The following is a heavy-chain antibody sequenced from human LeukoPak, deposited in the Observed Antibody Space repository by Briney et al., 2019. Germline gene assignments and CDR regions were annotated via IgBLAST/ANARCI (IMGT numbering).Heavy chain of an antibody. V-gene: IGHV3-48*03. J-gene: IGHJ4*02. CDR1: GFTFSSYE. Sequence: GGSLRLSCAASGFTFSSYEMNWVRQAPGKGLECGSYISSSGSTIYYADSVKGRFTISRDNAKNSLYLQMNSLRAEDTAVYYCARGRPIAAAGTFYFDYWGQGTLVTVSS. CDR2: ISSSGSTI. D-gene: IGHD6-13*01. CDR3: ARGRPIAAAGTFYFDY.